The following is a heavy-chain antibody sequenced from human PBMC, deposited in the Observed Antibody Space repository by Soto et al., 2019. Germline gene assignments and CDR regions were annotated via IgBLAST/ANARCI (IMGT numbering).Heavy chain of an antibody. CDR3: AREIATYYYGSGSSYFDY. CDR1: GYTFTGYY. V-gene: IGHV1-2*02. Sequence: ASVKVSCKASGYTFTGYYMHWVRQAPGQGLEWMGWINPNSGGTNYAQKFQGRVTMTRDTSISTAYMELSRLRSDDTAVYYCAREIATYYYGSGSSYFDYWGQGTLVTVSS. J-gene: IGHJ4*02. D-gene: IGHD3-10*01. CDR2: INPNSGGT.